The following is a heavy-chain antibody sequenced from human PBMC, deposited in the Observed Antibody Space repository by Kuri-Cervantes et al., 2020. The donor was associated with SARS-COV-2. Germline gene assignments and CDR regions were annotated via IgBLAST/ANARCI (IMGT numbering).Heavy chain of an antibody. V-gene: IGHV3-21*01. CDR3: VRDGDHWNFDY. CDR1: GFTFNTYS. D-gene: IGHD1-1*01. CDR2: ISSSSSYI. J-gene: IGHJ4*02. Sequence: GGSLRLSCAASGFTFNTYSMNWVRQAPGKGLEWVSSISSSSSYIYYADSVKGRFTISRDNAKNSLYLQMNSLRAEDTAVYYCVRDGDHWNFDYWGQGTLVTVSS.